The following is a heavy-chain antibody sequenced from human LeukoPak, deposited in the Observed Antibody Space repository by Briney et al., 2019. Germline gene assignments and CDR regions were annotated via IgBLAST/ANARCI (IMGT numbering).Heavy chain of an antibody. V-gene: IGHV3-23*01. D-gene: IGHD4-17*01. J-gene: IGHJ4*02. CDR1: GFTFSSYA. Sequence: GGSLRLSCVASGFTFSSYAMSWVRQAPGKGLEWVSAISGSGVTTHYAGSVKGRFSISRDNSKNTLYLQMNSLRVEDTALYYCANEIRPNDYWGQGTQVTVSS. CDR2: ISGSGVTT. CDR3: ANEIRPNDY.